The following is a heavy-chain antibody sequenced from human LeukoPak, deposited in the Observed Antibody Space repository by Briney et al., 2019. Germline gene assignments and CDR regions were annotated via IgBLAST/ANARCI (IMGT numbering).Heavy chain of an antibody. CDR1: GGSFSGYY. V-gene: IGHV4-34*01. CDR3: ARATYCSGDSCYSGIFDY. CDR2: INHSGST. J-gene: IGHJ4*02. Sequence: SETLSLTCAVYGGSFSGYYWSWIRQPPGKGLEWIGEINHSGSTNYNPSPKSRVTISVDTSKNQFSLKLSSVTAADTAVYYCARATYCSGDSCYSGIFDYWGQGTLVTASS. D-gene: IGHD2-15*01.